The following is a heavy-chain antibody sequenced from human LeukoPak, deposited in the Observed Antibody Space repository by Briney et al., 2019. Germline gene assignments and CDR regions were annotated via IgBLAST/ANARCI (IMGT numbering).Heavy chain of an antibody. CDR1: GYTFTSYA. V-gene: IGHV1-3*01. D-gene: IGHD6-19*01. Sequence: ASVKVSCKASGYTFTSYAMHWVRQAPGQRLEWMGWINAGNGNTKYSQKFQGRVTITRDTSASAAYMELSSLRSEDTAVYYCARAGIAVAGKLNYWGQGTLVTVSS. CDR2: INAGNGNT. CDR3: ARAGIAVAGKLNY. J-gene: IGHJ4*02.